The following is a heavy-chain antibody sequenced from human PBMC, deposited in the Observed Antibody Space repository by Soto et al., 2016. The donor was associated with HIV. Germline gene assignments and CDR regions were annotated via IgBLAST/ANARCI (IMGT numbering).Heavy chain of an antibody. J-gene: IGHJ5*02. Sequence: VQLQESGPGLVKPSQTLSLTCTVSGDSISSGGDYWSWVRQFPGTGLEWIGNIYYSGSTYYNSSLQSRVSISVDTSNNQFSLRLRSVTAADTAMYYCARDPDGSGMFDPVGQGTLVTVSS. CDR1: GDSISSGGDY. CDR2: IYYSGST. D-gene: IGHD3-10*01. V-gene: IGHV4-31*03. CDR3: ARDPDGSGMFDP.